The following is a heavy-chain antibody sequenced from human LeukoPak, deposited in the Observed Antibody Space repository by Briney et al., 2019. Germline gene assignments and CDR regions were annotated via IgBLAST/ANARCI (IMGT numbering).Heavy chain of an antibody. Sequence: ASVKVSCKASGYTFTSYDINWVRQATGQGPEWMGWMNPNSGNTGYAQKFQGRVTMTRNTSISTAYMELSSLRSEDTAVYYCARSSDTAMVTNFDYWGQGTLVTVSS. CDR1: GYTFTSYD. CDR2: MNPNSGNT. CDR3: ARSSDTAMVTNFDY. D-gene: IGHD5-18*01. J-gene: IGHJ4*02. V-gene: IGHV1-8*01.